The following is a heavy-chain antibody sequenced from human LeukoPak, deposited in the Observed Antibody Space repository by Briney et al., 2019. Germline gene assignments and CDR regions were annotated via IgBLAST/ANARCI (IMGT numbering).Heavy chain of an antibody. D-gene: IGHD2-21*01. V-gene: IGHV4-4*09. Sequence: SETLSLTCTVSGGSIGTYYWSWIRQSPGKGLEWIGYIYVTGSTRYNPSLKSRVTISVDTSKNQFSLKLSSVTAADTAVYYCARTYSYWFDPWGQGTLVTVSS. CDR2: IYVTGST. CDR3: ARTYSYWFDP. CDR1: GGSIGTYY. J-gene: IGHJ5*02.